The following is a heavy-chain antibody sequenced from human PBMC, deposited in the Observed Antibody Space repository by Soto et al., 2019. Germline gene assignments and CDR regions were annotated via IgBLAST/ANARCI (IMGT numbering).Heavy chain of an antibody. CDR3: VKEAHRASRREY. CDR2: VSYRGNTH. J-gene: IGHJ4*02. Sequence: QVHLVESGGGVVQPGRSLRLSCAASGFTFSDFDMHWVRQAPGKGLEWVAVVSYRGNTHYYADSVRGRFTISRDNSNNMLYLQMDDLRLDDTGVYYCVKEAHRASRREYWGQGTLVIVSS. V-gene: IGHV3-30*18. D-gene: IGHD6-6*01. CDR1: GFTFSDFD.